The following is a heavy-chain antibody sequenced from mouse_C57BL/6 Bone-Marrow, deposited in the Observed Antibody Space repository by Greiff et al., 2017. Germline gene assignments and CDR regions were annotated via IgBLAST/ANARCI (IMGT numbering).Heavy chain of an antibody. V-gene: IGHV7-1*01. Sequence: EVKVVESGGGLVQSGRSLRLSCATSGFTFSDFYMEWVRQAPGKGLEWIAASSNKANAYTTEYSASVQGRFIVSRDTSQSILYIQMNALRADDTAIYYCARDAEYYGSMDYWGQGTSATGSS. CDR2: SSNKANAYTT. CDR1: GFTFSDFY. J-gene: IGHJ4*01. CDR3: ARDAEYYGSMDY. D-gene: IGHD1-1*01.